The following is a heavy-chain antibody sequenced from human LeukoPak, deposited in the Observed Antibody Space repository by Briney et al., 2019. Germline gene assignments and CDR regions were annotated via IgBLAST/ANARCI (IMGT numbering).Heavy chain of an antibody. J-gene: IGHJ4*02. V-gene: IGHV3-23*01. CDR3: AKGKDC. CDR1: EFTFSDYA. Sequence: GGSLRLSCVASEFTFSDYAMSWVRQAPGKGLEWVSAITGSGGSTYYADSVKGRFTISRDNSKNTLYLQMNSLRADDRAVYYCAKGKDCWGQGTLVTVSS. CDR2: ITGSGGST.